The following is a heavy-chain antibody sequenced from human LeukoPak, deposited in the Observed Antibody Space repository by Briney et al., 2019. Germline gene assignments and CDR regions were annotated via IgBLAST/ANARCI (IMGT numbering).Heavy chain of an antibody. J-gene: IGHJ4*02. CDR3: ARGPVVAAAAYYFDY. Sequence: AGGSLRLSCAASGFTVSSNYMSWVRQAPGKGLEWVSVIYSGGSTYYADSVKGRFTISRHNSKNTLYLQMNSLRAEDTAVYYCARGPVVAAAAYYFDYWGQGTLVTVSS. CDR2: IYSGGST. D-gene: IGHD6-13*01. CDR1: GFTVSSNY. V-gene: IGHV3-53*04.